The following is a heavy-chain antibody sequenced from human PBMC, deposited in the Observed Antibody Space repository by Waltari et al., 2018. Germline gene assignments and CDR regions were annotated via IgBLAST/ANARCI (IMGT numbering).Heavy chain of an antibody. Sequence: EVQLLESGGGLVQPGGSLRLSCAASGFTFSSYAMSWVRQAPGKGLEWVSAISGSGGSTYYADSVKGRFTISRDKSKNTLYLQMNSLRAEDTAVYYCAKDQADRIIAAAADVWGQGTTVTVSS. V-gene: IGHV3-23*01. CDR2: ISGSGGST. D-gene: IGHD6-13*01. J-gene: IGHJ6*02. CDR1: GFTFSSYA. CDR3: AKDQADRIIAAAADV.